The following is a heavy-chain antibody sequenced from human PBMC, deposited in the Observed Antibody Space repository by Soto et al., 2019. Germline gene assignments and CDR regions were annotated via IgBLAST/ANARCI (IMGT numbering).Heavy chain of an antibody. J-gene: IGHJ4*02. V-gene: IGHV1-18*01. CDR2: ISGYNGNT. Sequence: QVQLVQSGTEVKKPGASVKVSCKASGYTFTNSGISWVRQAPGQGLEWMGWISGYNGNTNYAQKLQGRVTMTTDTSTSTAYMELRSLRSDDTAVYYCARNHHPEYNFDYWGQGTLVTVSS. CDR3: ARNHHPEYNFDY. CDR1: GYTFTNSG. D-gene: IGHD5-18*01.